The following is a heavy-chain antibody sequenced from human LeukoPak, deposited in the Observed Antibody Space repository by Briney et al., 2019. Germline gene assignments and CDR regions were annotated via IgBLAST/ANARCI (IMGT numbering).Heavy chain of an antibody. CDR2: ISSSGSIK. D-gene: IGHD4-17*01. J-gene: IGHJ6*03. CDR3: ARDLGDYDHLMDV. Sequence: GGSLRLSCAASGFTFSSYAMSWIRQAPGKGLEWVSYISSSGSIKNYADSVKGRFSISRDNVKNSLYLQMNSLRAEDTAVYYCARDLGDYDHLMDVWGKGTTVTVSS. CDR1: GFTFSSYA. V-gene: IGHV3-11*04.